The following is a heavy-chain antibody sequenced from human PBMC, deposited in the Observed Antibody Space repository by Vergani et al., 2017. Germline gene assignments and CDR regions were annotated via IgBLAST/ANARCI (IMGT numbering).Heavy chain of an antibody. V-gene: IGHV3-30-3*01. CDR1: GFTFSSYA. J-gene: IGHJ4*02. D-gene: IGHD3-3*01. Sequence: QVQLVESGGGVVQPGRSLRLSCAASGFTFSSYAMHWVRQAPGKGLEWVAVISYDGSNKYYADSVKGRFTISRDNSKNTLYLQMNSLRAEDTAVYYCARDSSPYYDFWSGYYTFDYWGQGTLVTVSS. CDR3: ARDSSPYYDFWSGYYTFDY. CDR2: ISYDGSNK.